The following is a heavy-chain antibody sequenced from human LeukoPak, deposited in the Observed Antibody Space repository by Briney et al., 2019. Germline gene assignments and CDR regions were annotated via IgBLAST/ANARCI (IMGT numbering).Heavy chain of an antibody. V-gene: IGHV4-59*01. D-gene: IGHD1-1*01. CDR3: ARGRVSSSTWYSTYYDYFYMDV. CDR1: DDSITMYY. CDR2: VDHTGST. Sequence: SETLSLTCSVSDDSITMYYWTWIRQPPGKGLEWIGYVDHTGSTNFNPSLNGRVSISRDTTKNLFSLRLRSVTAADTAVYFCARGRVSSSTWYSTYYDYFYMDVWGKGTTVTVSS. J-gene: IGHJ6*03.